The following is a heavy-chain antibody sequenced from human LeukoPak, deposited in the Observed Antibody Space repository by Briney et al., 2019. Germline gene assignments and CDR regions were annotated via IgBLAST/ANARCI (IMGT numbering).Heavy chain of an antibody. V-gene: IGHV5-51*01. J-gene: IGHJ4*02. D-gene: IGHD5-12*01. CDR2: IYPGDSDT. CDR3: ASLGDTSYIVAPIY. CDR1: GYSFTNYW. Sequence: GGSLQISCQGSGYSFTNYWIGWVRQMPGKGLEWMGIIYPGDSDTRYSPSFLGQVTISADKSISTAYLQWSSLKASDTAMYYCASLGDTSYIVAPIYWGQGTLVTVSS.